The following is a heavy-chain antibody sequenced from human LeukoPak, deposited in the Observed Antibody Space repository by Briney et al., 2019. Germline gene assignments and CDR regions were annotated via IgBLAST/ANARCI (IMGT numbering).Heavy chain of an antibody. CDR2: IYNDGST. CDR1: GGSVSSYS. J-gene: IGHJ4*02. Sequence: PSETLSLTCTVSGGSVSSYSWNWIRQPPGKGLEWIGFIYNDGSTNYNPSLKSRVTISVDTSKNEFSLKLTSVTAADTAVYYCARGMGGPNWPFDYWGQGTLVTVSS. V-gene: IGHV4-59*02. CDR3: ARGMGGPNWPFDY. D-gene: IGHD7-27*01.